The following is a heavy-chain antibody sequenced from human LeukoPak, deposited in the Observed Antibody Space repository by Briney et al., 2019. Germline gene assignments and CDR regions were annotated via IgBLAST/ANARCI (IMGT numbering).Heavy chain of an antibody. CDR3: ARNSLWFGELYPY. CDR1: GGSFSGYY. CDR2: INHSGST. J-gene: IGHJ4*02. Sequence: SETLSLTCAVYGGSFSGYYWRWIRQPPGKGLEWIGEINHSGSTNYNPSLKSRVTISVDTSKNQFSLKLSSVTAADTAVYYCARNSLWFGELYPYWGQGTLITVSS. D-gene: IGHD3-10*01. V-gene: IGHV4-34*01.